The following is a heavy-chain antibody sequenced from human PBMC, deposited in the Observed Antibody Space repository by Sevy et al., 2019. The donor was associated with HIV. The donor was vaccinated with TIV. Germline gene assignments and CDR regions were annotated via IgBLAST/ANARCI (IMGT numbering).Heavy chain of an antibody. J-gene: IGHJ1*01. CDR2: INTNKGNA. CDR3: ARDLGYCSGGSCYIQQ. CDR1: GYTFTSNG. Sequence: ASVKVSCRASGYTFTSNGIAWVRQAPGQGLEWMGWINTNKGNANYSQKYQGRVTMTTDTSTSTGYMELRSLRSDDTAMYYCARDLGYCSGGSCYIQQWGQGTLVTVSS. V-gene: IGHV1-18*01. D-gene: IGHD2-15*01.